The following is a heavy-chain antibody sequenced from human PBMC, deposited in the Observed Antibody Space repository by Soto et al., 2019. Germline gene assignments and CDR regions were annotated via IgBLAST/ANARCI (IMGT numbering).Heavy chain of an antibody. CDR3: ARDTAPGNFHY. V-gene: IGHV3-74*01. Sequence: GGSLRLSCVGSGFTFSHYWLHWVRQAPGKGLEWVSRVKSDGSSTSYADSVKGRFTISRDNAKNSLYLQMNSLRAEDTAVYYCARDTAPGNFHYSGQGTLVTGSS. CDR2: VKSDGSST. CDR1: GFTFSHYW. J-gene: IGHJ4*02.